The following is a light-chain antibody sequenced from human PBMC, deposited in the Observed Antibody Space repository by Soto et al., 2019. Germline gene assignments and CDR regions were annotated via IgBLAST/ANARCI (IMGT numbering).Light chain of an antibody. CDR3: QQYDSLPRT. CDR1: QSISSW. J-gene: IGKJ1*01. Sequence: DIQMTQSPSTLSASVGDRVTITCRASQSISSWLAWYQQKPGKAPKLLIYDASNLQTGVPSRFSGSGSGTDFNLTISSLQPEDIATYYCQQYDSLPRTFGQGTKVDIK. V-gene: IGKV1-33*01. CDR2: DAS.